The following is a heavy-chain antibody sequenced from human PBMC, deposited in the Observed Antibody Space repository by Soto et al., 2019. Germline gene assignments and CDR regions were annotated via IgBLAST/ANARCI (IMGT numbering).Heavy chain of an antibody. CDR3: ARGDWSFAY. CDR1: GGSISSYY. J-gene: IGHJ4*02. Sequence: SETLSLTCTVSGGSISSYYWSWIRQPPGKGLEWIGYIYYSGSTNYNPSLKSRVTISVDTSKNQFSLKLSSVTAADTAVYYCARGDWSFAYWGQGTLVTVSS. CDR2: IYYSGST. V-gene: IGHV4-59*01. D-gene: IGHD3-9*01.